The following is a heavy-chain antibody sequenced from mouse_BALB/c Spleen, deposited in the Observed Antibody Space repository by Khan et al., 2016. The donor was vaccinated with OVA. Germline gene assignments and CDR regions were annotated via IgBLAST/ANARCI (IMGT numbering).Heavy chain of an antibody. V-gene: IGHV1S132*01. CDR2: IFPGTGTT. CDR1: GYTFTSYW. CDR3: ARGYFGNYEFAY. J-gene: IGHJ3*01. D-gene: IGHD2-1*01. Sequence: VQLQESGAELVKPGASVKLSCKTSGYTFTSYWIQWVKQRPGQGLGWIGQIFPGTGTTYYNENFKGKATLTVDTSSSTAYMQLSSRTSEDSAVYFCARGYFGNYEFAYWGQGTLVTVSP.